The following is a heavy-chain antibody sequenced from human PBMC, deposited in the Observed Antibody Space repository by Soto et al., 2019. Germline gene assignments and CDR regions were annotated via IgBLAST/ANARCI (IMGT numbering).Heavy chain of an antibody. J-gene: IGHJ6*02. CDR2: IYPIGST. CDR3: ARAPPGPAPRWGV. CDR1: GGSISSGGYS. V-gene: IGHV4-30-2*01. Sequence: QLQLQESGSGLVKPSQTLSLTCTVSGGSISSGGYSWSWIRQTPGKGLEWIGYIYPIGSTYYNPSLKKRVTISIDTSQNQFSLHLTSMAAADTAVYYCARAPPGPAPRWGVWGHGTTVTVSS. D-gene: IGHD3-16*01.